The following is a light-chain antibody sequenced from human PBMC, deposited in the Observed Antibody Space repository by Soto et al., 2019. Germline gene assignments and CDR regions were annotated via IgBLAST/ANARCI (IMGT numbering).Light chain of an antibody. CDR3: CSYAGSYTWV. CDR2: DVT. V-gene: IGLV2-11*01. J-gene: IGLJ3*02. Sequence: QSALTQPRSVSGSPGQSATIPCTGTSSDVGGYNYVSWYQQHPGKAPKLMIYDVTKRPSGVPDRFSGSRSGNTASLTISGLQAEDEADYYCCSYAGSYTWVFGGGTQLTVL. CDR1: SSDVGGYNY.